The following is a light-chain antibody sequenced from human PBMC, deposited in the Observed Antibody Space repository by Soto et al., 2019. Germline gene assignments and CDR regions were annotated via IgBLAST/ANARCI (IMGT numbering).Light chain of an antibody. Sequence: EIVLTQSPATLSLSPGERATLSCRASQNVGSYLAWYQQKPGQAPRLLIFHASNRATVIPARFSCSGSGTDFTLTIISLEPEDFAVYYCQQRTNWPLFTFGPGTKVDIK. J-gene: IGKJ3*01. CDR1: QNVGSY. CDR2: HAS. V-gene: IGKV3-11*01. CDR3: QQRTNWPLFT.